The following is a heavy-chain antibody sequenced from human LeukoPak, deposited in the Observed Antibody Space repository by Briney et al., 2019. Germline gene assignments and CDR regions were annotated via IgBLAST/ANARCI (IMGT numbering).Heavy chain of an antibody. D-gene: IGHD6-13*01. Sequence: SETLSLTCTVSGGSISSGSYYWSWIRQPAGKGLEWIGRIYTSGSTNYNPSLKSRVTISVDTSKNQFSLKLSSVTAADTAVYYCASDKDPTAAGSNFDYWGQGTLVTVSS. CDR1: GGSISSGSYY. J-gene: IGHJ4*02. CDR2: IYTSGST. V-gene: IGHV4-61*02. CDR3: ASDKDPTAAGSNFDY.